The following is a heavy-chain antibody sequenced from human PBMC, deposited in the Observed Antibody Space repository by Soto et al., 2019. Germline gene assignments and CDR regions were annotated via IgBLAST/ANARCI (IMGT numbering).Heavy chain of an antibody. CDR2: ISWKSDVI. D-gene: IGHD6-19*01. CDR3: AKIGDSSGWYYFDF. CDR1: GFTFDIYA. Sequence: GGSLRLSCAASGFTFDIYAMHWVRQAPGKGLEWVSGISWKSDVITYADSVRGRFTISRDNAKNSLYLQMNSLRPEDTALYYCAKIGDSSGWYYFDFWGQGTLVTVSS. V-gene: IGHV3-9*01. J-gene: IGHJ4*02.